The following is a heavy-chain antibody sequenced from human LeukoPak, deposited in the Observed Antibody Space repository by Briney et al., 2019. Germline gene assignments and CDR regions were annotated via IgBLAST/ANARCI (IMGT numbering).Heavy chain of an antibody. V-gene: IGHV4-34*01. Sequence: SETLSLTCAVYGGSFSGYYWSWIRQPPGKGLEWIGEINHSGSTNYNPSLKSRVTMSVDTSKNQFSLKLSSVTAADTAVYYCARDSGSYGDYVFDYWGQGTLVTVSS. CDR2: INHSGST. CDR3: ARDSGSYGDYVFDY. CDR1: GGSFSGYY. J-gene: IGHJ4*02. D-gene: IGHD4-17*01.